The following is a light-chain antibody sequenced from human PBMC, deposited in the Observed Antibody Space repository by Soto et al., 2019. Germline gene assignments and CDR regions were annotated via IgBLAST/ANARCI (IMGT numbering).Light chain of an antibody. Sequence: AIRMTQSPSSLSAPTGDRVTITCPASQGISSYVAWYQQKPGKAPKLLIYAASTLQSGVPSRFSGSGSGTDFTLTISCLQSEDFATYYCQQYYSYPITFGQGTRLEIK. CDR1: QGISSY. CDR3: QQYYSYPIT. V-gene: IGKV1-8*01. CDR2: AAS. J-gene: IGKJ5*01.